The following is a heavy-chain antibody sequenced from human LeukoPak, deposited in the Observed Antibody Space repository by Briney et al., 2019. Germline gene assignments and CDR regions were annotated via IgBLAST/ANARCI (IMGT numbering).Heavy chain of an antibody. V-gene: IGHV3-15*01. CDR1: GFTFSNAW. CDR3: TTRRSRASDYYDSSGNIDY. Sequence: GSLSLSCAASGFTFSNAWMSWVRQAPGKGLEWVGRIKSKTDGGTTDYAAPVKGRFTISRDDSKNTLYLQMNSLKTEDTAVYYCTTRRSRASDYYDSSGNIDYWGQGTLVTVSS. CDR2: IKSKTDGGTT. D-gene: IGHD3-22*01. J-gene: IGHJ4*02.